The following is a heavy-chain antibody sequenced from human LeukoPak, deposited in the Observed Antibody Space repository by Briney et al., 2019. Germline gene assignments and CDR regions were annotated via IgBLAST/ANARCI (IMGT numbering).Heavy chain of an antibody. D-gene: IGHD2-8*01. CDR2: IYTSGST. J-gene: IGHJ6*03. V-gene: IGHV4-61*02. Sequence: SETLSLTCTASGGSISSGSYYWSWIRQPAGKGLEWIGRIYTSGSTNYNPSLKSRVTISVDTSKNQFSLKLSSVTAADTAVYYCAREYCTNGVCPYYYYYYMDVWGKGTTVTVSS. CDR1: GGSISSGSYY. CDR3: AREYCTNGVCPYYYYYYMDV.